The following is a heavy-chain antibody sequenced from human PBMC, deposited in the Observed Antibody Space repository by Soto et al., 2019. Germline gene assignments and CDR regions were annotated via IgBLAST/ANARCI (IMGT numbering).Heavy chain of an antibody. CDR2: IYPGDSDT. CDR1: GYTFTDYW. J-gene: IGHJ5*02. CDR3: DRRGKDYDRSFWFEP. D-gene: IGHD3-22*01. Sequence: ESLKLSCNPSGYTFTDYWIVWVRHLPGKGLEWMGIIYPGDSDTRYSQSFQGHVTITDDKSTNTAYLQWSSLKASDTAMYYCDRRGKDYDRSFWFEPWGQGTQVTVSA. V-gene: IGHV5-51*01.